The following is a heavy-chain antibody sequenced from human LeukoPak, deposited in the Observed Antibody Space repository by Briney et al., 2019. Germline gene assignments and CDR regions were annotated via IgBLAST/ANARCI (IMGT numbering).Heavy chain of an antibody. CDR2: IKQDVSET. V-gene: IGHV3-7*01. CDR1: GFTLGSYW. Sequence: PRQSLRPSWAASGFTLGSYWMTWVRQVPGKVLEWVANIKQDVSETTYADSVRGRFTIFRDNAKDSVYLQMNSLRAEDSATYYCVREGFYFFDFWGQGTLVTVSS. CDR3: VREGFYFFDF. J-gene: IGHJ4*01.